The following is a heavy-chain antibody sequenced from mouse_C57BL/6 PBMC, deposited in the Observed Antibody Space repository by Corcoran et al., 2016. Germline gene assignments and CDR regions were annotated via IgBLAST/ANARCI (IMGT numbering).Heavy chain of an antibody. V-gene: IGHV1-26*01. CDR3: ARSYYGSSDWYVDV. CDR1: GYTFTDYY. J-gene: IGHJ1*03. Sequence: EVQLQQSGPELVKPGASVKISCKASGYTFTDYYMNWVKQSHGKSLEWIGDINPNNGGTSYNQKFKGKATLTVDKSSSTAYMELRSLTSEDSAVYYCARSYYGSSDWYVDVWGTGTTVTVSS. D-gene: IGHD1-1*01. CDR2: INPNNGGT.